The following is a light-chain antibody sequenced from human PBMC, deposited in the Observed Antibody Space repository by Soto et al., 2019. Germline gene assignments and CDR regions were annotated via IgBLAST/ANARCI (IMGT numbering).Light chain of an antibody. CDR1: SGHSSYA. J-gene: IGLJ2*01. V-gene: IGLV4-69*01. Sequence: QSVLTQSPSASASLGASVKVTCTLSSGHSSYAIAWHQQQPEKGPRYLMKLNSDGSHSKGDGIPDRFSGSSSEAERYLTISILQSEDEADYYWQTWVGTGNVVFGGGTKLTVL. CDR2: LNSDGSH. CDR3: QTWVGTGNVV.